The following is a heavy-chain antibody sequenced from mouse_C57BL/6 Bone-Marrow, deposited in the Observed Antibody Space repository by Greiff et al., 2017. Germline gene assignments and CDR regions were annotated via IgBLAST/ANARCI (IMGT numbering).Heavy chain of an antibody. CDR3: AREEGPSAWFAY. CDR2: INYDGSST. V-gene: IGHV5-16*01. CDR1: GFPFSDYS. J-gene: IGHJ3*01. Sequence: EVKLVESEGGLVQPGRSMPLAGPASGFPFSDYSMAWVRQVPEKGLEWFANINYDGSSTYYLDSLKSRFIISRDNAKNILYLQMSSLKSEDTATYYCAREEGPSAWFAYWGRGTLVTVSA.